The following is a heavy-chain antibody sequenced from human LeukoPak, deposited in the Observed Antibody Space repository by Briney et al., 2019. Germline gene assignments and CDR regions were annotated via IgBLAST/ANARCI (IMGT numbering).Heavy chain of an antibody. Sequence: GGSLRLSCAASGLSFSSFAMSWVRQGPARGLEWVSSIRGNGETFYADSVKGRFTISRDNSKNTLYVQMNSLRAEDTAIYYCAKRASGAAGLYFFDYWGQGTLVTVSS. D-gene: IGHD6-13*01. J-gene: IGHJ4*02. V-gene: IGHV3-23*01. CDR1: GLSFSSFA. CDR2: IRGNGET. CDR3: AKRASGAAGLYFFDY.